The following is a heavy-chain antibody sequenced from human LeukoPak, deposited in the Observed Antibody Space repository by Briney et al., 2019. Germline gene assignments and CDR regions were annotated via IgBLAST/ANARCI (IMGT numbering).Heavy chain of an antibody. CDR1: GFTFRDYG. CDR3: GRMVYCTLDY. J-gene: IGHJ4*02. V-gene: IGHV3-33*01. CDR2: IWYDGSNR. Sequence: GGSLRLSCAASGFTFRDYGIHWVRQAPGKGLEWVAVIWYDGSNRDYGDSVKGRFTISRDDSKSTVYLQMNSLRVDDTAVYYCGRMVYCTLDYWGQGTPVTVSS. D-gene: IGHD2-8*01.